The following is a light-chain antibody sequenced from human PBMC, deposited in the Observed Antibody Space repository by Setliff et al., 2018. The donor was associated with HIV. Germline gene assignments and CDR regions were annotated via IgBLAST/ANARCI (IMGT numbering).Light chain of an antibody. CDR1: SSNIGAGFE. J-gene: IGLJ2*01. CDR2: ANT. V-gene: IGLV1-40*01. Sequence: QSVLTQPPSVSGAPGLRVTISCTGSSSNIGAGFEVQWYQQVPGTAPKLLIFANTNRPSGVPDRFSGSKSGISASLAITGLQAEDEADYYCQSYDRSLSGWVFGGGTKVTVL. CDR3: QSYDRSLSGWV.